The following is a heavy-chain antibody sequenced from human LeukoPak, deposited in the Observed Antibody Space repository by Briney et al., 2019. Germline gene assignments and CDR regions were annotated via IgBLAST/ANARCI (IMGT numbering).Heavy chain of an antibody. Sequence: SETLSLTCTVSGGSISSYYWSWIRQPPGKGLEWIGEINHSGSTNYNPSLKSRVTISVDTSKNQFSLKLSSVTAADTAVYYCARVYYDSSGSSGFDPWGQGTLVTVSS. CDR2: INHSGST. V-gene: IGHV4-34*01. CDR1: GGSISSYY. CDR3: ARVYYDSSGSSGFDP. D-gene: IGHD3-22*01. J-gene: IGHJ5*02.